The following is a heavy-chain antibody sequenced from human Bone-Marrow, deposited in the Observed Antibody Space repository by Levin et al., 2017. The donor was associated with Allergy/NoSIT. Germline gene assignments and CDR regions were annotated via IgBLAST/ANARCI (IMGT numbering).Heavy chain of an antibody. CDR1: GGTFSSYA. CDR3: AFGNNWNRPWGR. CDR2: IIPIFGTA. J-gene: IGHJ4*02. V-gene: IGHV1-69*01. Sequence: KISCKASGGTFSSYAISWVRQAPGQGLEWMGGIIPIFGTANYAQKFQGRVTITADESTSTAYMELSSLRSEDTAVYYCAFGNNWNRPWGRWGQGTLVTVSS. D-gene: IGHD1-20*01.